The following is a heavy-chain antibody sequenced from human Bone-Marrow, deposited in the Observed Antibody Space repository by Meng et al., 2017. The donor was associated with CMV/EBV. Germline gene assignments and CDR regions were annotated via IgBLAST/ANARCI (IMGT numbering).Heavy chain of an antibody. D-gene: IGHD3-10*01. CDR2: ISSSSSYI. CDR3: ARDVDYSGYYYYYGMDV. CDR1: GFTFSSYS. J-gene: IGHJ6*02. Sequence: GESLKISCVASGFTFSSYSMNWVRQAPGKGLEWVSSISSSSSYIYYADSVKGRFTISRDNAKNSLYLQTNSLRAEDTAVYYCARDVDYSGYYYYYGMDVWGQGTTVTVSS. V-gene: IGHV3-21*01.